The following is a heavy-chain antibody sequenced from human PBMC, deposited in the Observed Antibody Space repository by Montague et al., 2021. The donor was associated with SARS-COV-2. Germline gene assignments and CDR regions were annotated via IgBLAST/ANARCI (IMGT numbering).Heavy chain of an antibody. J-gene: IGHJ4*01. CDR3: ARDADRIKYGLFDY. CDR2: MSYGGTET. CDR1: GFTFSTSG. Sequence: SLRLSCAASGFTFSTSGMHWVRQTPDKGLEWVALMSYGGTETYYADSVKGRFTISRDNSKYTVYLQMDSLRVEDTAIYYCARDADRIKYGLFDYWGRRTRVTVSS. V-gene: IGHV3-33*01. D-gene: IGHD3/OR15-3a*01.